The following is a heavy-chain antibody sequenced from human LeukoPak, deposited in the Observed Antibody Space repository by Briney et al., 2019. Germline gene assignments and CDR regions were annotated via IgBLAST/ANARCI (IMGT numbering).Heavy chain of an antibody. V-gene: IGHV4-34*01. CDR2: VNHSGST. Sequence: SETLSLTCAVYGGSFSGYYWSWIRQPPGKGLEWTGEVNHSGSTNYNPSLKSRVTISVDTSKNQFSLKLSSATAADTAVYYCASRLTYTDYWGQGTLVTVS. CDR3: ASRLTYTDY. J-gene: IGHJ4*02. CDR1: GGSFSGYY. D-gene: IGHD2-2*02.